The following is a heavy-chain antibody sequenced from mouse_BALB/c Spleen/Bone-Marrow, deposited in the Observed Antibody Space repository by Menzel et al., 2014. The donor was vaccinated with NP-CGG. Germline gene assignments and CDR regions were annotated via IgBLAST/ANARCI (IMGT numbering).Heavy chain of an antibody. D-gene: IGHD2-3*01. V-gene: IGHV1S81*02. CDR3: TRSDGYYVPHWYFDV. CDR1: GYTFTSYY. CDR2: LISSNGGT. Sequence: VQLQQSGAELVKPGASVKLSCKASGYTFTSYYMYWVRQRPDKALSGLERLISSNGGTNFNEKFKSKATLTVDKSSSTAYMQLSSLTSEDSAVYYCTRSDGYYVPHWYFDVWGAGTTVTVSS. J-gene: IGHJ1*01.